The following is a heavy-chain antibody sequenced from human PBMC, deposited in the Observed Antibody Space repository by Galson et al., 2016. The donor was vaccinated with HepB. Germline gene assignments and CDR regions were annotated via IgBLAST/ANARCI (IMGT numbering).Heavy chain of an antibody. V-gene: IGHV3-33*03. CDR2: IWYDGSNK. J-gene: IGHJ4*02. CDR3: ASAVSWDYGDYAGY. CDR1: GFTFSSYG. D-gene: IGHD4-17*01. Sequence: SLRLSCAASGFTFSSYGMHWVRQAPGKGLEWVAVIWYDGSNKYYADSVKGRFTISRDNAKNSLYLQMNSLRAEDTAVYYCASAVSWDYGDYAGYWGQGTLVTVS.